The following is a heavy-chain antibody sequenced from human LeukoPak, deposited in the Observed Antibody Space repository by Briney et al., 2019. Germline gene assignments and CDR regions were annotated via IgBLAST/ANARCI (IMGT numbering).Heavy chain of an antibody. V-gene: IGHV3-21*01. J-gene: IGHJ4*02. CDR1: GYTFSSYS. Sequence: GGSLRLSCAASGYTFSSYSINWVRQAPGKGLEWVSSISVRSNYIYYADSVRGRFSISRDDARDSLYLQMNTLRAEDTAVYYCTKWRGPQSEFEYWGQGTLVTVSS. CDR3: TKWRGPQSEFEY. CDR2: ISVRSNYI. D-gene: IGHD5-24*01.